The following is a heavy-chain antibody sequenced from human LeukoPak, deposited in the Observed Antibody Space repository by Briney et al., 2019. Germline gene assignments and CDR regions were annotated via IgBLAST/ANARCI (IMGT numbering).Heavy chain of an antibody. CDR2: INHSGST. Sequence: SETLSLTCAVYGGSFSGYYWSWIRQPPGKGLEWIGEINHSGSTNYNPSLKSRVTISVDTSKNQFSLKLSSVTAADTAVYYCARSSIAVAVSGWGQGTLVTVSS. D-gene: IGHD6-19*01. V-gene: IGHV4-34*01. CDR1: GGSFSGYY. CDR3: ARSSIAVAVSG. J-gene: IGHJ4*02.